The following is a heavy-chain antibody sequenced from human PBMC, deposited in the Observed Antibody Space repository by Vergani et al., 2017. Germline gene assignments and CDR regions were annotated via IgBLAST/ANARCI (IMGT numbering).Heavy chain of an antibody. CDR3: AKDPASPTVTSDYYYYYGMDV. V-gene: IGHV3-30*18. CDR1: GFTFSSYG. J-gene: IGHJ6*02. Sequence: QVQLVESGGGVVQPGRSLRLSCAASGFTFSSYGMHWVRQAPGKGLEWVAVISYDGSNKYYADSVKGGFTISRDNSKNTLYLQMNSLRAEDTAVYYCAKDPASPTVTSDYYYYYGMDVWGRGTTVTVSS. CDR2: ISYDGSNK. D-gene: IGHD4-11*01.